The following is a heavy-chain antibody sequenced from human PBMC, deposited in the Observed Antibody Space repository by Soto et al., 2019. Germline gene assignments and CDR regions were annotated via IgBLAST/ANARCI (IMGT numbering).Heavy chain of an antibody. CDR2: MSNSDSRT. CDR1: GFTFSNYA. D-gene: IGHD3-9*01. CDR3: AKDYFDILAGALGDY. V-gene: IGHV3-23*01. Sequence: VQLLESGGGLVQPGGSLRLSCAASGFTFSNYAMSWVRQAPGKGLEWVSGMSNSDSRTYYADSVEGRFIITRDHSKNRLSMQMNSLRPEDTAVYDWAKDYFDILAGALGDYWCQGSLVSVSS. J-gene: IGHJ4*02.